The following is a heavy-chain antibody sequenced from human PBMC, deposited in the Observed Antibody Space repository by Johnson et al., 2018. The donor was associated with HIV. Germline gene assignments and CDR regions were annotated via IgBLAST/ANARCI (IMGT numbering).Heavy chain of an antibody. CDR3: ARDRALGWELLGAFDI. J-gene: IGHJ3*02. CDR1: GFTFDDYG. D-gene: IGHD1-26*01. Sequence: VQLVESGGGVVRPGGSPRLSCAASGFTFDDYGMSWVRQAPGKGLEWVSGINWNGGDTDYADAVKGRFTISRDNAKNSLYLQMNSLRAEDTALYYCARDRALGWELLGAFDIWGQGTMVTVSS. V-gene: IGHV3-20*04. CDR2: INWNGGDT.